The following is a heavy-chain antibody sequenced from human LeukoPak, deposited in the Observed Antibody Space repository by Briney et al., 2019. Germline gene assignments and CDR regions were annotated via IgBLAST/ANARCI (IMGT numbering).Heavy chain of an antibody. D-gene: IGHD4-11*01. CDR2: IYHSGST. CDR3: ARTYTNYPNRPFDY. Sequence: PSETLSLTCSVSDYSISSSYYWGWIRQPPVKGLEWIGNIYHSGSTYYNPSLTGRVTISVDTSKNQFSLKLSSVTAADTAVYYCARTYTNYPNRPFDYWGQGTLVTVSS. CDR1: DYSISSSYY. J-gene: IGHJ4*02. V-gene: IGHV4-38-2*02.